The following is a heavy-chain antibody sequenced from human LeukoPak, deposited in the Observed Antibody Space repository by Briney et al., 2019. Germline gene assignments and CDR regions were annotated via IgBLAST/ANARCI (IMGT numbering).Heavy chain of an antibody. V-gene: IGHV4-38-2*02. CDR2: IYHSGST. D-gene: IGHD1-1*01. Sequence: PSETLSLTCTVSGYSISSGYYWGWIRQPPGKGLEWIGSIYHSGSTYYNPSLKSRVTISVDTSKNQFSLKVSSVTAADTAVYYCARVSWFPGTSYYYMDVWGKGTTVTVSS. CDR3: ARVSWFPGTSYYYMDV. CDR1: GYSISSGYY. J-gene: IGHJ6*03.